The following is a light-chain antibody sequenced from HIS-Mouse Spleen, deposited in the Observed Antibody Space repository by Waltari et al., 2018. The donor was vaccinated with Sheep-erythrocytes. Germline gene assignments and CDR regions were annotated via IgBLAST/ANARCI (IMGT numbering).Light chain of an antibody. CDR2: A. V-gene: IGKV1-12*01. CDR3: QQANSFPIT. J-gene: IGKJ5*01. CDR1: QGISSW. Sequence: DIQMTQSPSSVSASVGDRVTITCRASQGISSWLAWYQQKPGKAPKLLIYAASRFSGSGSGTDFTLTISSLQPEDFATYYCQQANSFPITFGQGTRLEIK.